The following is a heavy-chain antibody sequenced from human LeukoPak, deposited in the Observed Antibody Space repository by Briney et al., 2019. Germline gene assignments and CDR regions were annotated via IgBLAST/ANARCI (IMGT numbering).Heavy chain of an antibody. CDR3: AKAGRPQAVAGWIDY. D-gene: IGHD6-19*01. V-gene: IGHV3-23*01. CDR2: MGGGGTT. J-gene: IGHJ4*02. CDR1: GFTFNNYV. Sequence: PGGSLRLSCAASGFTFNNYVMSWVRQAPGKGLEWVSAMGGGGTTYYADYVKGRFTISRDTSKNTLYLQMNSLGAEDTAIYYCAKAGRPQAVAGWIDYWGQGTLVTVSS.